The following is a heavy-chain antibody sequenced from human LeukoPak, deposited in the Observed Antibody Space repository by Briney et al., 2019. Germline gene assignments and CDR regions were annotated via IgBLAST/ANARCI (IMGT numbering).Heavy chain of an antibody. V-gene: IGHV3-9*03. CDR3: VNDCACGDQLLVIAFDF. J-gene: IGHJ3*01. D-gene: IGHD2-2*01. CDR1: GFTFAEYG. Sequence: GRSLRLSCAASGFTFAEYGMHWVRQAPGKGLEWVSGISRNSDTLGSADSVKGRFTIYRDNAKKSLYLQMNSLRAEDMALDSAVNDCACGDQLLVIAFDFWGQGTMVTVSP. CDR2: ISRNSDTL.